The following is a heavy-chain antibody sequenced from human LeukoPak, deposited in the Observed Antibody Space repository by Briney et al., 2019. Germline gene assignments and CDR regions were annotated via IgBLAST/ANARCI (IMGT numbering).Heavy chain of an antibody. V-gene: IGHV3-74*01. J-gene: IGHJ3*02. CDR1: GFTFSSYW. D-gene: IGHD6-13*01. Sequence: GGSLRLSCAASGFTFSSYWMHWVRQAPGKGLVWVSRINSDGSSTSYADSVKGRFTISRDNAKNTLYLQMNSLRAEDTAVYYCAREVGSSSWYPDAFDIWGQGTTVTVSS. CDR3: AREVGSSSWYPDAFDI. CDR2: INSDGSST.